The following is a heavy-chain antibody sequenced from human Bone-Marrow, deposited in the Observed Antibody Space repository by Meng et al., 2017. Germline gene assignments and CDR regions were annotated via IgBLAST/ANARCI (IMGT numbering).Heavy chain of an antibody. J-gene: IGHJ4*02. V-gene: IGHV4-34*01. CDR1: GATVMGNH. Sequence: PRWGGGDLKPTETLLLSGAGFGATVMGNHSSCIRKPPGKRLEWNGDIDHSGSTNYSPSHKSRVTISVDTSKNQFSLKLSSVTAADTAVYNCARDTAMVVGAGIPTYYLDYWGQGTLVTVSS. CDR2: IDHSGST. CDR3: ARDTAMVVGAGIPTYYLDY. D-gene: IGHD5-18*01.